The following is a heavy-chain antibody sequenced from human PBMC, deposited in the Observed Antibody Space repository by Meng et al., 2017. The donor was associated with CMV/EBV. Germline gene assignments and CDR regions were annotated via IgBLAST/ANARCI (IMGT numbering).Heavy chain of an antibody. CDR1: GFSFTNYW. Sequence: GGSLRLSCAASGFSFTNYWMHWVRQAPGKGLVWVSRISPDGSSTDYADAVKGRFTTSRDKAKSTVFLQMNSLRPDDTAVYYCVRVGDGRKYGKFEYWGQGALVTVSS. J-gene: IGHJ4*02. V-gene: IGHV3-74*01. CDR2: ISPDGSST. CDR3: VRVGDGRKYGKFEY. D-gene: IGHD3-10*01.